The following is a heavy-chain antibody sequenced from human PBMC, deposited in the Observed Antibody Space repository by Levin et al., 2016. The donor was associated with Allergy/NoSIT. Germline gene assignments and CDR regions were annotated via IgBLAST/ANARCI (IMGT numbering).Heavy chain of an antibody. J-gene: IGHJ6*02. V-gene: IGHV4-59*08. Sequence: LSCTVSGGYVTSYHWNWIRQPPGKGLEWIGYVYYTGTVNYNPSLKSRVTLSLDTSRNQFSLELTSVTAADTAVYYCARHDHSNVFSYYYGMDVWGQGTTVTVSS. CDR2: VYYTGTV. CDR3: ARHDHSNVFSYYYGMDV. D-gene: IGHD4-11*01. CDR1: GGYVTSYH.